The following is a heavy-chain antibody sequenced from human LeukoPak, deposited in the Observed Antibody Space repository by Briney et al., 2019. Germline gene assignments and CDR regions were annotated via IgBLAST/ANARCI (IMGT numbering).Heavy chain of an antibody. CDR2: IYSGGST. V-gene: IGHV3-53*01. J-gene: IGHJ4*02. Sequence: GGSLRLSCAASGFTVSSNYMSWVRQAPGKGLEWVSVIYSGGSTYYADSVKGRFTISRDNSKNTLYLQMYSLRAEDTAVYYCASGYYDSSGYYHDYWGQGTLVTVSS. D-gene: IGHD3-22*01. CDR3: ASGYYDSSGYYHDY. CDR1: GFTVSSNY.